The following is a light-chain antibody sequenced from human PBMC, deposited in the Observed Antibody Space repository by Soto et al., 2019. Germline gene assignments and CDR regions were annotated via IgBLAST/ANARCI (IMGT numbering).Light chain of an antibody. Sequence: QSALTQPASVSGSPGQSITISCTGTSSDVGGYDFVSWYQQHPGKAPKVMIYDVSNRPSGVSNRFSGSKSGNTASLTISGLQAEGEADYYCCSYTSSDTYVFGTGTKVTVL. J-gene: IGLJ1*01. CDR3: CSYTSSDTYV. CDR2: DVS. CDR1: SSDVGGYDF. V-gene: IGLV2-14*01.